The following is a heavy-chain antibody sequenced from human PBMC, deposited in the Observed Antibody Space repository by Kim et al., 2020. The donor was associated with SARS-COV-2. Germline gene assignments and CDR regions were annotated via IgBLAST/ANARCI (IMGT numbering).Heavy chain of an antibody. CDR2: IYYSGST. J-gene: IGHJ5*02. V-gene: IGHV4-39*01. D-gene: IGHD3-3*01. CDR1: GGSISSSSYY. Sequence: SETLSLTCTVSGGSISSSSYYWGWIRQPPGKGLEWIGSIYYSGSTYYNPSLKSRATISVDTSKNQFSLKLSSVTAADTAVYYCARHSLRFLEWANWFDPWGQGTLVTVSS. CDR3: ARHSLRFLEWANWFDP.